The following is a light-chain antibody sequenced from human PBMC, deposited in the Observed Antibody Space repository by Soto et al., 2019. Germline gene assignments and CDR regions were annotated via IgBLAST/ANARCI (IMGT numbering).Light chain of an antibody. CDR1: QSVSSSY. CDR2: GAS. J-gene: IGKJ1*01. Sequence: EIVLTQSPGTLSLSPGERATLSCRASQSVSSSYLAWYQQKPVQAPRLLIYGASSRATGIPDRFSGSGSGTDFTLTISRLEPEDFAGYYCQQYVSSPWTFGQGTMVEIK. CDR3: QQYVSSPWT. V-gene: IGKV3-20*01.